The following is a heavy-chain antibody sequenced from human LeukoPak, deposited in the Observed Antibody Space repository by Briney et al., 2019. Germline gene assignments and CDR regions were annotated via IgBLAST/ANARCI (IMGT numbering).Heavy chain of an antibody. V-gene: IGHV3-33*06. Sequence: GGSLRLSCAASGFTFSTYGMYWVRQAPGKGLEWAALIWNDGIKKYYAESVKGRFTISRDNSKNTLYLQMDSLRVEDTAVYYCAKGAFWTGYSKYFDPWGQGILVTVSS. CDR2: IWNDGIKK. D-gene: IGHD3/OR15-3a*01. CDR1: GFTFSTYG. J-gene: IGHJ4*02. CDR3: AKGAFWTGYSKYFDP.